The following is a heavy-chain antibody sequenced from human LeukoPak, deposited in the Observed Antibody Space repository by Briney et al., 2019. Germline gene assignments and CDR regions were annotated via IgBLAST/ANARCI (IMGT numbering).Heavy chain of an antibody. D-gene: IGHD3-22*01. J-gene: IGHJ4*02. CDR2: IIPIFGTA. Sequence: GSSVKVSCKASGGTFSSYAISWVRQAPGQGLEWMGGIIPIFGTANYAQKFQGRVTITTDESTSTAYMELSSLRSEDTAVYYCAKELLTAYYYDSSGFDYWGQGTLVTVSS. CDR1: GGTFSSYA. V-gene: IGHV1-69*05. CDR3: AKELLTAYYYDSSGFDY.